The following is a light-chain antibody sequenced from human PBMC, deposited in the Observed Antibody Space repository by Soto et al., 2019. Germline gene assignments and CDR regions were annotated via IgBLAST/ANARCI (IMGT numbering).Light chain of an antibody. J-gene: IGKJ1*01. V-gene: IGKV3-15*01. CDR1: QSVSSN. CDR2: GAS. CDR3: QQYNNWPPWT. Sequence: EIVMTQXXATLSVSPGERATLSCRASQSVSSNLAWYQQKPGQAPRLLIYGASTRATGIPARFXXXXXXXXXXXXXSSLQSEDFAVYYCQQYNNWPPWTFGQGTKVEXK.